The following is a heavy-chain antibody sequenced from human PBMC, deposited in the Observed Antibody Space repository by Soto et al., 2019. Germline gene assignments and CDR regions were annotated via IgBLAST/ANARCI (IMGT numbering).Heavy chain of an antibody. CDR1: GFTFSIFW. CDR3: ARDFRDIVVVPSAIGDDAFDI. Sequence: EVQLVESGGGLVQPGGSLRLSCAASGFTFSIFWMTWDRQAPGMGLEWVANVKHDGSEKYYVDSVKGRITISRDNAKNSLYLQMNSLRAEDTALYYCARDFRDIVVVPSAIGDDAFDIWGQGTMVTVSS. V-gene: IGHV3-7*03. D-gene: IGHD2-2*02. CDR2: VKHDGSEK. J-gene: IGHJ3*02.